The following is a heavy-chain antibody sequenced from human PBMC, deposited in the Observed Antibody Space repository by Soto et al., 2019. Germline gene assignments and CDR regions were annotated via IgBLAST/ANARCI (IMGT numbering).Heavy chain of an antibody. D-gene: IGHD2-2*01. J-gene: IGHJ6*02. V-gene: IGHV1-69*08. CDR2: IIPIFGIA. CDR1: GGTFSRYS. CDR3: AREDRDRETGLVPAAIDGMDV. Sequence: QVQLVQSGAEVKKPGSSVKVSCKASGGTFSRYSITSVRQAPGHGLEWIGRIIPIFGIASYAQKFQGRVTITEDESTSTAYMELSSLRSDDTAVYYCAREDRDRETGLVPAAIDGMDVWGQGTTVTVSS.